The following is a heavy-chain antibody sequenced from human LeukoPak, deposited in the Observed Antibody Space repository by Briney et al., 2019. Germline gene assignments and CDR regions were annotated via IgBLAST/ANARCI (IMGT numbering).Heavy chain of an antibody. Sequence: SETLSLTCTVSGGSISSTNSYWGWIRQPPGQGLEWIGNIYYTGSSYYNPSLKSRITISVDTSKNLFSLKLNSVTAADTAVYYCARLTMILVVGFDSWGQGALVTVSS. CDR3: ARLTMILVVGFDS. J-gene: IGHJ4*02. V-gene: IGHV4-39*01. D-gene: IGHD3-22*01. CDR1: GGSISSTNSY. CDR2: IYYTGSS.